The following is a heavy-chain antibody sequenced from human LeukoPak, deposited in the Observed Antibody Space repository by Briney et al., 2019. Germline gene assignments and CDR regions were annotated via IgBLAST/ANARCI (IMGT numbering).Heavy chain of an antibody. V-gene: IGHV4-38-2*02. CDR2: INHSGST. D-gene: IGHD4-17*01. CDR3: ARDSGTTGEVKFDP. J-gene: IGHJ5*02. Sequence: PSETLSLTCAVSGHSISSDYYWSWIRQPPGKGLEWIGEINHSGSTNYNPSLKSRVTISVDTSKNQFSLKLMSVTAADTAVYYCARDSGTTGEVKFDPWGQGTLVTVSS. CDR1: GHSISSDYY.